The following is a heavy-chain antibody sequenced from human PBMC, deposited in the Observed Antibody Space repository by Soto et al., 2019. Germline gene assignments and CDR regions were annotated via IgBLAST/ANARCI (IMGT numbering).Heavy chain of an antibody. CDR2: ISGSGGST. CDR3: ARDPRYCGGGSCHSGGILWHNWFDP. V-gene: IGHV3-23*01. CDR1: GFTFSSYA. Sequence: VGSLRLSCSASGFTFSSYAMSWVRPAPGKGLEWVSAISGSGGSTYYADSVKGRFTISRDNSKNTLYLQMNSLRAEDTAVYYCARDPRYCGGGSCHSGGILWHNWFDPWGQGTLVTVSS. D-gene: IGHD2-15*01. J-gene: IGHJ5*02.